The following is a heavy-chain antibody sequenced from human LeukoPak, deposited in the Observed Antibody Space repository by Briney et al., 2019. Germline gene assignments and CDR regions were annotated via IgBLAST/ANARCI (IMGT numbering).Heavy chain of an antibody. J-gene: IGHJ6*03. CDR1: GSTFTGYY. D-gene: IGHD6-6*01. CDR2: INPNSGGT. CDR3: ARTMYSSSSLTPRYYYYYYYMDV. V-gene: IGHV1-2*02. Sequence: GASVKVSCKASGSTFTGYYMHWVRQAPGQGLEWMGWINPNSGGTNYAQKFQGRVTMTRDTSISTAYMALSRLRSDDTAVYYCARTMYSSSSLTPRYYYYYYYMDVWGKGTTVTVSS.